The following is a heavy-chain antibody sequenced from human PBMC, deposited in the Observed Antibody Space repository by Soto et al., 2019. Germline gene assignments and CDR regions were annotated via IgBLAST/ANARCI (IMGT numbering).Heavy chain of an antibody. CDR2: IYYSGST. CDR3: ARPSLIVGDAFDI. CDR1: GGSISSSSYC. Sequence: SETLSLTCTVSGGSISSSSYCWGWIRQPPGKGLEWIGSIYYSGSTYYNPSLKSRVTISVDTSKNQFSLKLSSVTAADTAVYYCARPSLIVGDAFDIWGQGTMVTVSS. V-gene: IGHV4-39*01. J-gene: IGHJ3*02. D-gene: IGHD3-22*01.